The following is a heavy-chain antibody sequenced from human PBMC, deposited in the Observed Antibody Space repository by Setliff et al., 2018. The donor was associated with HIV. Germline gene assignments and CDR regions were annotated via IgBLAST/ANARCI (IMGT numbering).Heavy chain of an antibody. Sequence: PGGSLRLSCAASGFTVSSNYMSWVRQAPGKGLEWVSYISSSGSTIYYADSVKGRFTISRDNAKNSLYLQMNSLRAEDTAVYYCAGGTGYYYYYGMDVWGQGTTVTVSS. CDR1: GFTVSSNY. V-gene: IGHV3-48*03. CDR3: AGGTGYYYYYGMDV. D-gene: IGHD7-27*01. J-gene: IGHJ6*02. CDR2: ISSSGSTI.